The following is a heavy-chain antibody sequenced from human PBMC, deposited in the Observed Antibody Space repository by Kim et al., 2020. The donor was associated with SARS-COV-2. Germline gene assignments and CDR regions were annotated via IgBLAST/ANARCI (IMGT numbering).Heavy chain of an antibody. Sequence: GGSLRLSCAASGFTFSSYSMNWVRQAPGKGLEWVSSISSSSSYIYYADSVKGRFTISRDNAKNSLYLQMNSLRAEDTAVYYCARDGSGIIAAATHFDYWGQGTLVTVSS. J-gene: IGHJ4*02. D-gene: IGHD6-13*01. V-gene: IGHV3-21*01. CDR1: GFTFSSYS. CDR3: ARDGSGIIAAATHFDY. CDR2: ISSSSSYI.